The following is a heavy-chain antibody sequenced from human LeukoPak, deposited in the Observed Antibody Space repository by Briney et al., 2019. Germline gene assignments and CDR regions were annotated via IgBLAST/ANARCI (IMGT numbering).Heavy chain of an antibody. V-gene: IGHV1-24*01. CDR2: FDPEDGET. D-gene: IGHD1-1*01. CDR3: ATDRNDDDAFDI. CDR1: GYTLTELS. J-gene: IGHJ3*02. Sequence: ASVKVSCKVSGYTLTELSMNWVRQAPGKGLELMGGFDPEDGETIYAQKFQGRVTMTEDTSTDTAYMELSSLRSEDTAVYYCATDRNDDDAFDIWGQGTMVTVSS.